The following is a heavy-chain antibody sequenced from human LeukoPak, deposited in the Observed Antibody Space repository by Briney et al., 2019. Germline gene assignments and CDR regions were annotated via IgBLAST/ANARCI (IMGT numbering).Heavy chain of an antibody. J-gene: IGHJ4*02. V-gene: IGHV3-30-3*01. CDR3: APAPTYYDFWSGYYDY. D-gene: IGHD3-3*01. CDR2: ISYDGSNK. CDR1: GFTFSSYA. Sequence: GSLRLSCAASGFTFSSYAMHWVRQAPGKGLEWVAVISYDGSNKCYADSVKGRFTISRDNSKNTLYLQMNSQRAEDTAVYYCAPAPTYYDFWSGYYDYWGQGTLVTVSS.